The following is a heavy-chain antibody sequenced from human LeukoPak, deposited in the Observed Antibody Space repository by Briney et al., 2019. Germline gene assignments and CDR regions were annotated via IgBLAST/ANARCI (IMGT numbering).Heavy chain of an antibody. Sequence: SETLSLTCTVSGDSLSSYYWSWIREPPGKGLEWVGYIYTSGSTKYNPSLKSRVTISVDTSKNQFSLKLSSVTAADTAVYYCARGGGDYSNYNWFDPWGQATLVTVCS. CDR3: ARGGGDYSNYNWFDP. CDR2: IYTSGST. J-gene: IGHJ5*02. CDR1: GDSLSSYY. V-gene: IGHV4-4*09. D-gene: IGHD4-11*01.